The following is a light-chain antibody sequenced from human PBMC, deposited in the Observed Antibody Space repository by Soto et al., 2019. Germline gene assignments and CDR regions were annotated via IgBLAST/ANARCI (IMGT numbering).Light chain of an antibody. CDR3: QQYENIPIT. Sequence: DIQMTQSPCSLAASVGDRCTITCQASQNINIYLNWYQQKPGRAPKLLIYDASNLETGVPSRFSGRGSGTDFTFTISSLQPEDIATYYCQQYENIPITFGHGTRLEIK. V-gene: IGKV1-33*01. CDR1: QNINIY. CDR2: DAS. J-gene: IGKJ5*01.